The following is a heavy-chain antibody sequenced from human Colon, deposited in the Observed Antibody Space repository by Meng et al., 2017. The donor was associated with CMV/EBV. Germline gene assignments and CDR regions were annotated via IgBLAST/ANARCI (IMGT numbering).Heavy chain of an antibody. J-gene: IGHJ4*02. Sequence: VSGRSISSGDFYWTWIRQPPGKGLEWIGYISFSGSTYYNPSLKSRVTISLDTSKNQFSLKLNSVTAADTAVYFCARVRSSSSRYFDYWGQGTLVTVSS. V-gene: IGHV4-30-4*01. CDR3: ARVRSSSSRYFDY. CDR1: GRSISSGDFY. CDR2: ISFSGST. D-gene: IGHD6-13*01.